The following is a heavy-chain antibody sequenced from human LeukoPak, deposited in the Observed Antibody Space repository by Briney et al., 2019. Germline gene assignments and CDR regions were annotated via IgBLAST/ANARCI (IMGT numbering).Heavy chain of an antibody. CDR3: AGSRYPEPQDLNY. CDR1: GFDFNIYE. V-gene: IGHV3-48*03. D-gene: IGHD3-10*01. CDR2: ISADGATI. J-gene: IGHJ4*02. Sequence: GGSLRLSCAASGFDFNIYEMNWVRQAPGKGLEWVSYISADGATIYYADSVKGRFTISRDNLKSSLFLQMSSLRAEDTAVYYCAGSRYPEPQDLNYWGQGTLVIVS.